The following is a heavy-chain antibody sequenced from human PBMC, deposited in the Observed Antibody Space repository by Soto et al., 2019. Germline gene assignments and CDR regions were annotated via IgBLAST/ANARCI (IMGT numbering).Heavy chain of an antibody. CDR1: GFTFSSYA. Sequence: GGSLRLSCAASGFTFSSYAMSWVRQAPGKGLEWVSAISGSGGSTYYADSGKGRFTISRDNSKNTLYLQMNSLRAEDTAVYYCAIALNLMIDSSGWSIDYWGQGTLVTVSS. D-gene: IGHD6-19*01. J-gene: IGHJ4*02. CDR2: ISGSGGST. CDR3: AIALNLMIDSSGWSIDY. V-gene: IGHV3-23*01.